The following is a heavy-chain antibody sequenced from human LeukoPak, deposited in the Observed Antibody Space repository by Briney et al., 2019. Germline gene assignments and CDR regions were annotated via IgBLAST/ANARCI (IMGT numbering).Heavy chain of an antibody. Sequence: ASVKVSCKASGYTFPANYMHWVRQAPGQGLEWMGWINPNSGGTNYAQKFQGRVTMTRDTSISTAYMELSRLRSDDTAVYYCARDRGSSSWPTDFDYWGQGTLVTVSS. CDR3: ARDRGSSSWPTDFDY. CDR1: GYTFPANY. V-gene: IGHV1-2*02. D-gene: IGHD6-13*01. J-gene: IGHJ4*02. CDR2: INPNSGGT.